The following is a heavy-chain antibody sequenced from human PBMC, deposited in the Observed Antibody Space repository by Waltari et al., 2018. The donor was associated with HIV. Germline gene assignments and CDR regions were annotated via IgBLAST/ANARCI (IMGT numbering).Heavy chain of an antibody. CDR3: ACGGRRGHSHGIDY. CDR1: GSSIERGYY. V-gene: IGHV4-38-2*01. D-gene: IGHD5-18*01. Sequence: QVKLQESGPGLVKPSETLSFTCSVSGSSIERGYYWGWIRQPPGKALEWIGGSHHSGNTYYNPPLKSLLTILLDTSKNQVSRKLSAVTAADTAVYDCACGGRRGHSHGIDYWGQGTLVTVSS. J-gene: IGHJ4*02. CDR2: SHHSGNT.